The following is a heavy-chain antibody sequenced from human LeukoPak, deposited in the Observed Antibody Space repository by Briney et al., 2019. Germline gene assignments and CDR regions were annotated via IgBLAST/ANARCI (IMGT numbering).Heavy chain of an antibody. Sequence: SLRLSCAASGFTFSSYEMTWVRQAPGKGLEWVSDISSGGTNKYYADSVKGRFTISRDNAKNSLYLQMNSLRAEDTAIYYCARGEYCTGGSCYFDYWGQGTLVTVSS. CDR1: GFTFSSYE. CDR2: ISSGGTNK. V-gene: IGHV3-48*03. J-gene: IGHJ4*02. CDR3: ARGEYCTGGSCYFDY. D-gene: IGHD2-15*01.